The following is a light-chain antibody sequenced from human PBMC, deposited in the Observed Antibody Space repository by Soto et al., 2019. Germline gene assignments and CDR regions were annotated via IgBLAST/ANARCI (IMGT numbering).Light chain of an antibody. Sequence: DIQMTQSPLSLSASVGDRVTISCRASQSISSYLNWYQQKPGKAPKLLIYAASSLQRGVPSRFSGSGSGRDFTLTISSLQPEDFATYYCQQSYSTPRTFGQGTKVDIK. CDR3: QQSYSTPRT. CDR1: QSISSY. CDR2: AAS. J-gene: IGKJ1*01. V-gene: IGKV1-39*01.